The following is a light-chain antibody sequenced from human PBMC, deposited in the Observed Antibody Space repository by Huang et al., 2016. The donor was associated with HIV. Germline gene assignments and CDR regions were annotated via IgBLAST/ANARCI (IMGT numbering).Light chain of an antibody. V-gene: IGKV2-30*01. Sequence: DVVLTQSPLSLPVTLGQPASISCWSSQSLIYSDGNTYLSWCQQRPGRSPRRLIYKISNRDSGGADGCSGSGSGAAFTLKISKVEAEDVAVYYCMQGTHWPPITFGQGTRLEI. CDR2: KIS. CDR1: QSLIYSDGNTY. J-gene: IGKJ5*01. CDR3: MQGTHWPPIT.